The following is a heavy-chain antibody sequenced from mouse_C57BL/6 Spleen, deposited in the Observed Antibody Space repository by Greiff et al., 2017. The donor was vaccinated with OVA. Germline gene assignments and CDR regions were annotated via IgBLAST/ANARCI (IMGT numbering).Heavy chain of an antibody. V-gene: IGHV14-1*01. CDR1: GFNITDYY. CDR2: IDPEDGDT. CDR3: TASDVITNWYFDV. Sequence: EVMLVESGAELVRPGASVKLSCTASGFNITDYYMHWVKQRPEQGLEWIGRIDPEDGDTEYAPKFQGKATLTADTSSNTAYLQLSSLTSEDTAVYYHTASDVITNWYFDVWGTGTTVTVSS. J-gene: IGHJ1*03. D-gene: IGHD1-1*01.